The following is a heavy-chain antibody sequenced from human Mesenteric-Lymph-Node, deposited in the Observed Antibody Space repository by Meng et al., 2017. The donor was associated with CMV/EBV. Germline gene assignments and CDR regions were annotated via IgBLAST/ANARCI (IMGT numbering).Heavy chain of an antibody. CDR1: GFTFSDYW. Sequence: GESLKISCEASGFTFSDYWMSWVRQAPGKGLEWVANTDYDGSDKYYVDPVKGRFTISRGNARNSLYLQMTSLRVEDTAVYYCASRDDWAFDRWGRGTMVTVSS. CDR3: ASRDDWAFDR. J-gene: IGHJ3*01. V-gene: IGHV3-7*01. CDR2: TDYDGSDK. D-gene: IGHD3-9*01.